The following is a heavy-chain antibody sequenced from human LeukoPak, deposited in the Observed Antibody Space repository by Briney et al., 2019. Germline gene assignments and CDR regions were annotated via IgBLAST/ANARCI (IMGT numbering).Heavy chain of an antibody. V-gene: IGHV3-7*01. CDR2: IKQDGSEK. CDR1: GFTFSSYW. Sequence: GGSLRLSCAASGFTFSSYWMSWVRQAPGKGLEWVANIKQDGSEKYYVDSVKGRFTISRDNAKNSLYLQMNSLRAEDTAVYYCASRTWYYDFWSGYFSDPFDIWGQGTMVTVSS. D-gene: IGHD3-3*01. CDR3: ASRTWYYDFWSGYFSDPFDI. J-gene: IGHJ3*02.